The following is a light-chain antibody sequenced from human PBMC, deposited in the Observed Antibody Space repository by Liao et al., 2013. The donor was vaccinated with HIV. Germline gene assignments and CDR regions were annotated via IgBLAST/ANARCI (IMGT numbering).Light chain of an antibody. CDR3: QAWDRNTAI. J-gene: IGLJ2*01. Sequence: SYVLTQPPSVSVAPGKTARITCGGNNIGSKRVHWYQQKPGQAPAVVIHYEKDRPSGIPERFSGSNSGNTATLTISGTQPMDEADYYCQAWDRNTAIFGGGTKLTVL. CDR2: YEK. V-gene: IGLV3-21*01. CDR1: NIGSKR.